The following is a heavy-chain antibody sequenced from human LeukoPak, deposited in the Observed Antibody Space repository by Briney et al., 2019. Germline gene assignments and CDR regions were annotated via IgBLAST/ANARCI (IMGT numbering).Heavy chain of an antibody. D-gene: IGHD6-6*01. CDR2: IIPIFGTA. CDR3: ARGGLAARPQTLDY. V-gene: IGHV1-69*05. Sequence: SVKVSCKASGGTFSSYAISWVRQAPGQGLEWMGGIIPIFGTANYAQKFQGRVTITTDESTSTACMELSSLRSEDTAVYYCARGGLAARPQTLDYWGQGTLVTVSS. J-gene: IGHJ4*02. CDR1: GGTFSSYA.